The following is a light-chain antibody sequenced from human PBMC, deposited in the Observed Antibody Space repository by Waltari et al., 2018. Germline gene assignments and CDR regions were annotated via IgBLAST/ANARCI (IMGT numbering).Light chain of an antibody. J-gene: IGKJ4*01. V-gene: IGKV1-5*03. CDR1: QSVKNN. CDR2: KAS. CDR3: QEYDSLPVT. Sequence: DIQMTQSPSSLSASVGDRVTITCRASQSVKNNLAWYQQAPGKAPKVLIHKASRLESGAPSRFSGSGYGTEFTLTISSPQPDDFATYYCQEYDSLPVTFGGGTKVEI.